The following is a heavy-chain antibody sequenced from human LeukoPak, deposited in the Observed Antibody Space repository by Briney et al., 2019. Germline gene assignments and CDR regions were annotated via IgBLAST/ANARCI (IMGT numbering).Heavy chain of an antibody. CDR1: DYSISSSNW. D-gene: IGHD1-1*01. Sequence: SDTLSLTCAVSDYSISSSNWWGWVRPPPGKGLEWIGYIHYSGTTYYNPSLLSRVTMSVDTSKNQFSLRLSSVTAVDTAVYYCARKHRWNGLYFDYWGQGILVTVSS. J-gene: IGHJ4*02. CDR3: ARKHRWNGLYFDY. CDR2: IHYSGTT. V-gene: IGHV4-28*01.